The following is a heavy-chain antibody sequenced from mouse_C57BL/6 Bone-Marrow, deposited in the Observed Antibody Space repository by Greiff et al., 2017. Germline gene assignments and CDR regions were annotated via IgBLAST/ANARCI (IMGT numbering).Heavy chain of an antibody. CDR1: GFNIKDYY. Sequence: EVKVVESGAELVKPGASVKLSCTASGFNIKDYYMHWVKQRTEQGLEWIGRIDPEDGETKYAPKFQGKATITADTSSNTAYLQLSSLTSEDTAVYYCARRDYDVVPWFAYWGQGTLVTVSA. D-gene: IGHD2-4*01. CDR2: IDPEDGET. J-gene: IGHJ3*01. CDR3: ARRDYDVVPWFAY. V-gene: IGHV14-2*01.